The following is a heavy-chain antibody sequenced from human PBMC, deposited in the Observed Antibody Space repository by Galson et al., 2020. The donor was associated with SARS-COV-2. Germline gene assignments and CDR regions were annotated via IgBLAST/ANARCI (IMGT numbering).Heavy chain of an antibody. CDR2: IFRDGSEK. V-gene: IGHV3-7*05. D-gene: IGHD6-13*01. CDR3: AREKGISW. CDR1: GFSFSSFW. J-gene: IGHJ4*02. Sequence: TGGSLRISCAASGFSFSSFWMTWVRQAPGKGLQWVANIFRDGSEKNYVDSVKGRFTIARDNAKNSIYLQMNYLRPEDTAGYYSAREKGISWWGRGTLLTVSS.